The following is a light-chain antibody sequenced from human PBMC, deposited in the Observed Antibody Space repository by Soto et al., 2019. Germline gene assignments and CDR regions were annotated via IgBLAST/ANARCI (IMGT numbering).Light chain of an antibody. CDR3: TSYKSSSILVV. CDR2: EVS. Sequence: QSALTQPASVSGSPGQSITISCTGTSSDVGGYNYVSWYQHHPGKAPKLLIYEVSNRPSGVSNRFSGSKSGNTASLTISGLQAEDEADYYCTSYKSSSILVVFGGGTKLTVL. J-gene: IGLJ2*01. CDR1: SSDVGGYNY. V-gene: IGLV2-14*01.